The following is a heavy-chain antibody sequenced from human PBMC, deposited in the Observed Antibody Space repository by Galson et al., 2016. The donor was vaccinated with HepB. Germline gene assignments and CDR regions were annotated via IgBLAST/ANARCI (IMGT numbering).Heavy chain of an antibody. CDR2: ISNDGSKK. J-gene: IGHJ4*02. Sequence: LRLSCAASGFTFNNYAMHWVRQAPGKGLEWVAVISNDGSKKYYADSVKGRFTISRDKSKNTLYLQMNSLTAEDTAVYYCASLRITIFGVVTRATPFDSWGQGTVITVSS. V-gene: IGHV3-30-3*01. CDR1: GFTFNNYA. CDR3: ASLRITIFGVVTRATPFDS. D-gene: IGHD3-3*01.